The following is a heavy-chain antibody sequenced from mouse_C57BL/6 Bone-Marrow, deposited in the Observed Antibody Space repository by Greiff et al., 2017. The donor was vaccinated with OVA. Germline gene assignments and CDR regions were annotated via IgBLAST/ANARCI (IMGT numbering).Heavy chain of an antibody. V-gene: IGHV1-85*01. Sequence: VQLQQSGPELVKPGASVKLSCKASGYTFTSYDINWVKQRPGQGLEWIGWIYPRDGSTKYNEKFKGKATLTVDTSSSTAYMELHSLTSADSAVYFCARPYGSSYDWYFDVWGTGTTVTVSS. CDR3: ARPYGSSYDWYFDV. CDR1: GYTFTSYD. CDR2: IYPRDGST. D-gene: IGHD1-1*01. J-gene: IGHJ1*03.